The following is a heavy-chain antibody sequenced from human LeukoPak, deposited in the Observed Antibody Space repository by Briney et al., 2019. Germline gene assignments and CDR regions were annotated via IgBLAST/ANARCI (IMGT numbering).Heavy chain of an antibody. Sequence: GGSLRLSCAASRFTFSSYSMNWVRQAPGKGLEWVAVISSDGSNTYYADSVKGRFTISRDNSKNTLYLQMNSLRAEDTAVYYCAYGSSWTYDFDYWGQGTLVTVSS. CDR1: RFTFSSYS. CDR3: AYGSSWTYDFDY. CDR2: ISSDGSNT. V-gene: IGHV3-30*03. J-gene: IGHJ4*02. D-gene: IGHD6-13*01.